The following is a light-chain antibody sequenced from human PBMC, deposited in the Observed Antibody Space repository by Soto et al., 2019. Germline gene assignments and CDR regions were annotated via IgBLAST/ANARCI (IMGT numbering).Light chain of an antibody. CDR3: QQFGSSLYT. V-gene: IGKV3-20*01. J-gene: IGKJ2*01. CDR1: QSVSDNY. Sequence: VLTQSPATLYLSPGERVTLSCRASQSVSDNYLAWYQLRPGQALRLLIYGASRRPTRIPDRSSGSGHGPDFTLTISRLEPEDFAVYSGQQFGSSLYTFGQGTKVDIK. CDR2: GAS.